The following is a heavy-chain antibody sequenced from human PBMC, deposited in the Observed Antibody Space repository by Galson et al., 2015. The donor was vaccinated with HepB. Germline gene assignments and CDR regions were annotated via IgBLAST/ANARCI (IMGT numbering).Heavy chain of an antibody. CDR2: INTNTGNP. Sequence: SVKVSCKASGYTFTSYAMNWVRQAPGQGLEWMGWINTNTGNPTYAQGFTGRFVFSLDTSVSTAYLQISSLKAEDTAVYYCARVGATVVVPAADYYYGMDVWGRGTTVTVSS. CDR1: GYTFTSYA. D-gene: IGHD2-2*01. CDR3: ARVGATVVVPAADYYYGMDV. J-gene: IGHJ6*02. V-gene: IGHV7-4-1*02.